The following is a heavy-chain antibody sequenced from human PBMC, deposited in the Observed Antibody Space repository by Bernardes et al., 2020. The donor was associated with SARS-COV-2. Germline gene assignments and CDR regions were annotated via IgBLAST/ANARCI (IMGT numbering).Heavy chain of an antibody. CDR2: ISGSGGST. V-gene: IGHV3-23*01. D-gene: IGHD3-3*01. J-gene: IGHJ4*02. CDR3: AKGEKEGGLRFLEWLSAPFDY. CDR1: GFTFSSYA. Sequence: GGSLRLSCAASGFTFSSYAMSWVRQAPGKGLEWVSAISGSGGSTYYADSVKGRFTISRDNSKNTLYLQMNSLRAEDTAVYYCAKGEKEGGLRFLEWLSAPFDYWGQGTLVTVSS.